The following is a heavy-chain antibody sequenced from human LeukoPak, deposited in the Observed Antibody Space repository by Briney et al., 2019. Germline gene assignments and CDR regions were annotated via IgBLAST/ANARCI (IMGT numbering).Heavy chain of an antibody. CDR1: GFTVSSNY. CDR2: IYSGGST. V-gene: IGHV3-66*01. Sequence: PGGSLRLSCAASGFTVSSNYMSWVRQAPGKGLEWVSVIYSGGSTYYADSVKGRFTISRDNSKNTLYLQMNSLRAEDTAVYYCARIPRGYYGMGVWGQGTTVTVSS. CDR3: ARIPRGYYGMGV. J-gene: IGHJ6*02.